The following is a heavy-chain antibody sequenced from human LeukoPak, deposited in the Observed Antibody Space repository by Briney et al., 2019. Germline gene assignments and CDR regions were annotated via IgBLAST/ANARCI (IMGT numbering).Heavy chain of an antibody. CDR2: ISGSSGII. V-gene: IGHV3-48*01. Sequence: PGGSLRLSCAASGFTFNTYTMNWVRQAPGKGLEWVSYISGSSGIIDYADSVRGRFTISRDNAKNSLYLQMNSLRAEDTAVYYCARGFDYGDYGQKGMDVWGQGTTVTVSS. D-gene: IGHD4-17*01. J-gene: IGHJ6*02. CDR1: GFTFNTYT. CDR3: ARGFDYGDYGQKGMDV.